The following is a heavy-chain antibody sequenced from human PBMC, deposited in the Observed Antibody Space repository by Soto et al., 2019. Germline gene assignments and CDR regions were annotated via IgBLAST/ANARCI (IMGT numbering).Heavy chain of an antibody. CDR1: GFTFSSYA. Sequence: PGGSLRLSCAASGFTFSSYAMHWVRQAPGKGLEWVAVISYDGIEKYYADSVKGRFTISRDNSDNTVYLQMNGLRDEDTAVLYCARPTLYSSSAGGYYFDYWGQGTLVTVSS. CDR3: ARPTLYSSSAGGYYFDY. J-gene: IGHJ4*02. V-gene: IGHV3-30-3*01. D-gene: IGHD3-16*01. CDR2: ISYDGIEK.